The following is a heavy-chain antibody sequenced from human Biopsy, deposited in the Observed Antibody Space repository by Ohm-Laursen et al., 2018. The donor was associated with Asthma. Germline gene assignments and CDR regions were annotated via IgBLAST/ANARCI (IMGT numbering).Heavy chain of an antibody. D-gene: IGHD3-10*01. CDR1: VFRFDDYA. Sequence: SLRLSCAASVFRFDDYAMFWVRQAPGKGLEWVSGISWNIGTIGYADSVKGRFTISRDNAKNSLYLQMNSLGPEDTAVYYCARDMGAGPNQPPSGSGSSHLYGMDVWGQGTTVTVSS. CDR3: ARDMGAGPNQPPSGSGSSHLYGMDV. J-gene: IGHJ6*02. CDR2: ISWNIGTI. V-gene: IGHV3-9*01.